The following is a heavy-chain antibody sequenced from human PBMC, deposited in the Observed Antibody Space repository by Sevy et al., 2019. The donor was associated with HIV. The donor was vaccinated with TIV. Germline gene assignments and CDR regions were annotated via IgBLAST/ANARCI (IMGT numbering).Heavy chain of an antibody. CDR3: ARDASWNYDSYFYGMDV. D-gene: IGHD1-7*01. CDR2: LSSSTSTI. V-gene: IGHV3-48*01. Sequence: GGSLRLSCAASGFSFSGYNMNWVRQAPGKGLEWVSYLSSSTSTIHYADSVKGQSTSSRANARNSLFLQMNSQRAEYTAVYYCARDASWNYDSYFYGMDVWGQGTTVTVSS. CDR1: GFSFSGYN. J-gene: IGHJ6*02.